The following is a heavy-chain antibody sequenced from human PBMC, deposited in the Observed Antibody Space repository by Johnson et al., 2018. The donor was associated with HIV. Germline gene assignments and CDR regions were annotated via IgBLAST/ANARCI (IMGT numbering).Heavy chain of an antibody. Sequence: QVQLVESGGGLVKPGGSLRLSCAASGFSFSDYYMTWIRQAPGKGLEWVSYISSSGGTKYYADSLKGRFTISRDNSKSTLYLQINSLRAEDAAVFYCARVGVGGYSADGAFDIWGQGTMVTVSS. J-gene: IGHJ3*02. CDR2: ISSSGGTK. V-gene: IGHV3-11*04. CDR1: GFSFSDYY. CDR3: ARVGVGGYSADGAFDI. D-gene: IGHD2-15*01.